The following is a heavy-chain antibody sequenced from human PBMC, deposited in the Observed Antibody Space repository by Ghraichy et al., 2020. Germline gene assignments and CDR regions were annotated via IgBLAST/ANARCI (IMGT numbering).Heavy chain of an antibody. Sequence: LSLTSAASGFTFIHYWIHWVRQAPGKGLVWVSRINSGGSSTTYADSVKGRFTISRDNAKNTLYLQMNSLRADDTAVYYCAREYCSGGRCFFGTGGSHFDYWGQGTLVTVSS. CDR3: AREYCSGGRCFFGTGGSHFDY. V-gene: IGHV3-74*01. CDR1: GFTFIHYW. D-gene: IGHD2-15*01. J-gene: IGHJ4*02. CDR2: INSGGSST.